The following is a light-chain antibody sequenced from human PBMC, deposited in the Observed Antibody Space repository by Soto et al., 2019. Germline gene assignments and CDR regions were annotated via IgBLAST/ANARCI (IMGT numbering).Light chain of an antibody. Sequence: QSVLTQPPSVSGAPGQRVTISCTGSRSNIGAGYDVHWYQQLPGTAPKLLISGNSNRPSGVPDRFSGSKSGTSASLAITGRQAEDYADYYCQSYACSLSGWLFGGGTKRTVL. CDR2: GNS. J-gene: IGLJ3*02. V-gene: IGLV1-40*01. CDR1: RSNIGAGYD. CDR3: QSYACSLSGWL.